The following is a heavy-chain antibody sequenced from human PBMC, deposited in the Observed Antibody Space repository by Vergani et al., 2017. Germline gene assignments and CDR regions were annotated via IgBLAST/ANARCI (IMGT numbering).Heavy chain of an antibody. J-gene: IGHJ6*02. CDR3: ANSVIAGNVGVAYFGMDV. D-gene: IGHD2/OR15-2a*01. CDR1: GFPFRIYG. Sequence: QVQLVESGGGVVQPGGSLRLSCIASGFPFRIYGMHWVRQAPGKGLEWVAFIRYDGTKRFYGDSVKGRFTISRDKSQNTVNLQMNSLRTEDTAVYFCANSVIAGNVGVAYFGMDVWGRGTTVTVSS. CDR2: IRYDGTKR. V-gene: IGHV3-30*02.